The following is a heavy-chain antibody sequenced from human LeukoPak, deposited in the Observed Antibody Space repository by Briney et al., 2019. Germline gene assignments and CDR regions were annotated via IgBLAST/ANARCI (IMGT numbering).Heavy chain of an antibody. CDR1: GGTFSSYA. CDR3: ARDLDSNGYYYYMDV. Sequence: ASVKVSCKASGGTFSSYAISWVRQAPGQGLEWMGGIIPIFGTANYAQKFQGRVTITADESTSTAYMELSSLRSEDTAVYYCARDLDSNGYYYYMDVWGKGTTVTVSS. CDR2: IIPIFGTA. V-gene: IGHV1-69*13. D-gene: IGHD4-11*01. J-gene: IGHJ6*03.